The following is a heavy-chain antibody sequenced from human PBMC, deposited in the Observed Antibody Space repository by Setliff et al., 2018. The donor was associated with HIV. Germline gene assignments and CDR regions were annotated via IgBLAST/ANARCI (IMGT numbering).Heavy chain of an antibody. D-gene: IGHD3-16*01. V-gene: IGHV3-74*01. Sequence: GGSLRLSCAASGFTFSSYWMHWVRQAPGKGLVWVSRINSDGSSTTYADSVRGRFTISRDNTKNTLHLQMNSLRAEDTAVYYCATERWASLRGAFDIWGQGTMVTVSS. CDR3: ATERWASLRGAFDI. CDR1: GFTFSSYW. J-gene: IGHJ3*02. CDR2: INSDGSST.